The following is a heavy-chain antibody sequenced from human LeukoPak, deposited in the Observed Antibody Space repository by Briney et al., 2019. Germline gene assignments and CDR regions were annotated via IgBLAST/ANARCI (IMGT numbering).Heavy chain of an antibody. Sequence: SVKVSCKASGGTFSSYAISWVRQAPGQGLEWMGGIIPIFGTANYAQKFQGRVTITADESTSTAYMELSSLRSEDTAVYYCARDRSVVPAALPEYYFDYWGRGTLVTVSS. CDR2: IIPIFGTA. D-gene: IGHD2-2*01. J-gene: IGHJ4*02. CDR1: GGTFSSYA. CDR3: ARDRSVVPAALPEYYFDY. V-gene: IGHV1-69*13.